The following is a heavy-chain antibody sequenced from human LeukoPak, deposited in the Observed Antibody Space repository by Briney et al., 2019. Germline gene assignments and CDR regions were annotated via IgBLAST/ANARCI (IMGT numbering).Heavy chain of an antibody. Sequence: ASVTVSCKTSGYTFGSYGISWVRQAPGQGLEWMGWISSYNDKTKYAQKFQGRVTMTTDTSTSTAYMELRSLRSDDTAVYYCARDHVVVAADSDYWGQGTLVTVSS. V-gene: IGHV1-18*01. J-gene: IGHJ4*02. CDR1: GYTFGSYG. D-gene: IGHD2-15*01. CDR3: ARDHVVVAADSDY. CDR2: ISSYNDKT.